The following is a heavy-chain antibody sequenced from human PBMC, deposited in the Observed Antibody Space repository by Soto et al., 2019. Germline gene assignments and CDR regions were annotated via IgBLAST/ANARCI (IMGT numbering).Heavy chain of an antibody. J-gene: IGHJ4*02. Sequence: QVQLVESGGGVVQPGRSLRLSCAASGFTFSSYGMHWVRQAPGKGLEWVAVISYDGSNKYYADSVKGRFTISRDNSKNTLYLQMNTLRAEDTAVYYCAKVPLPYTAVAGYFDYWGQGTLLTVTS. V-gene: IGHV3-30*18. CDR2: ISYDGSNK. D-gene: IGHD6-19*01. CDR1: GFTFSSYG. CDR3: AKVPLPYTAVAGYFDY.